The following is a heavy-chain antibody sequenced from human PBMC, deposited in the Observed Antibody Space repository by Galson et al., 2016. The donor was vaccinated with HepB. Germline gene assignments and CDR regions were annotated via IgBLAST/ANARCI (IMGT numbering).Heavy chain of an antibody. J-gene: IGHJ4*02. D-gene: IGHD3-10*01. CDR1: GGSFSSFG. Sequence: SVKVSCKASGGSFSSFGTSWVRQAPGQGPEWMGEIIPFFGTTTYAPKFQGRVTISVDISTSTVYMEMSSLTSDDTAMYYCARPAARGIFFHFWGQGTVVTVSS. CDR2: IIPFFGTT. CDR3: ARPAARGIFFHF. V-gene: IGHV1-69*06.